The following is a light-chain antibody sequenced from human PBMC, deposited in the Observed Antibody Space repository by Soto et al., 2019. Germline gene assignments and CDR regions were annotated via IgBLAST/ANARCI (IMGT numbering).Light chain of an antibody. J-gene: IGLJ2*01. CDR1: RSNIGSNT. CDR2: STN. CDR3: AAWDGSLNVVL. Sequence: SLLSQPPSASVTPGPRVTISCSGNRSNIGSNTVNWYQQLPGSAPKLLMYSTNQRPSGVPDRFSGSKSGTSASLAISGLQSEDEADYYCAAWDGSLNVVLFGGGTKVTVL. V-gene: IGLV1-44*01.